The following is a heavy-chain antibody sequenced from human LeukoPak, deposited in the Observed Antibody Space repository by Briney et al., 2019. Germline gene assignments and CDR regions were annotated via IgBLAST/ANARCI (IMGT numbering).Heavy chain of an antibody. V-gene: IGHV1-2*02. CDR1: GYTFTGYY. CDR2: INPNSGGT. J-gene: IGHJ3*02. CDR3: AGEVGSGNAFDI. D-gene: IGHD1-26*01. Sequence: ASVKVSCKASGYTFTGYYMHWVRQAPGQRLEWMGWINPNSGGTNYAQKFQGRVTMTRDTSISTAYMELSRLRSDDTAVYYCAGEVGSGNAFDIWGQGTMVTVSS.